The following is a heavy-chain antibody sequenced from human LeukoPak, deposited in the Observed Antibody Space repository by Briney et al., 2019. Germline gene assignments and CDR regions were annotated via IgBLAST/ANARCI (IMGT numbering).Heavy chain of an antibody. D-gene: IGHD2-21*01. CDR2: ISSSGSTI. J-gene: IGHJ4*02. Sequence: GGSLRLSCAASGFTFSSYEMNWVRQAPGRGLEWVSYISSSGSTIYYADSVKGRFTISRDNAKNSLYLQMNSLRAEDTAVYYCAPGIDQYFDYWGQGTLVTVSS. V-gene: IGHV3-48*03. CDR3: APGIDQYFDY. CDR1: GFTFSSYE.